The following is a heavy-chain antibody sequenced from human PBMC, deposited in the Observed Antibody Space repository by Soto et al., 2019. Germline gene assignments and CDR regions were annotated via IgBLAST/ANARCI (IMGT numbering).Heavy chain of an antibody. CDR3: ARRPAKGIAPDY. Sequence: ASVKVSCKASGYTFTSYGISWVRQAPGQGLEWMGWISAYNGNTNYAQRLQGRVTMTTDTSTSTAYMELRSLRSDDTAVYYCARRPAKGIAPDYWGQGTLVTVSS. J-gene: IGHJ4*02. CDR1: GYTFTSYG. CDR2: ISAYNGNT. D-gene: IGHD6-13*01. V-gene: IGHV1-18*04.